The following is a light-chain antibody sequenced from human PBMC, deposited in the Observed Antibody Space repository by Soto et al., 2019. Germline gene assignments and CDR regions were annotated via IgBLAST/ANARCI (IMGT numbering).Light chain of an antibody. Sequence: QSVLTQPPSASGTPGQRVTISCSGSRSSIGGNTVNWYQHLPGMAPKLLNYSNNHRPSGVPDRFSASKAGASASLAISGLQSGDEGDYYCAAWDASLGGFYVFGSGTKVTVL. J-gene: IGLJ1*01. CDR2: SNN. V-gene: IGLV1-44*01. CDR1: RSSIGGNT. CDR3: AAWDASLGGFYV.